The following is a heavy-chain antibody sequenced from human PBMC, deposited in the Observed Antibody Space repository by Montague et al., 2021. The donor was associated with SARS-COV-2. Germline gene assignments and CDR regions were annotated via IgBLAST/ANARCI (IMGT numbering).Heavy chain of an antibody. Sequence: SETLSLTCTVSGDSISSYFWSWIRQLAGKGLEWIGRIYITGTSQYNSNYNPSLKSRVTMSVDTSKNHFSLKLTSVTAADSAVYYCARLRRGTYYVSFDPWGQGALVSVSS. J-gene: IGHJ5*02. V-gene: IGHV4-4*07. CDR3: ARLRRGTYYVSFDP. D-gene: IGHD1-26*01. CDR2: IYITGTSQYNS. CDR1: GDSISSYF.